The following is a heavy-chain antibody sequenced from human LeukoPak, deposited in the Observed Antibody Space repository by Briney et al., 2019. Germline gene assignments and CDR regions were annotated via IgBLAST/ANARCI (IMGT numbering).Heavy chain of an antibody. V-gene: IGHV4-34*01. Sequence: SETLSLTCAVYGGSFSGYYWSWIRQPPGKGLEWIGEINHSGSTNYNPSLKSRVTISVDTSKNQFSLKLSSVTAADTAVYYCARGNTYYYGSGSPGGDYFDYWGQGTLVTVSP. CDR2: INHSGST. CDR3: ARGNTYYYGSGSPGGDYFDY. CDR1: GGSFSGYY. J-gene: IGHJ4*02. D-gene: IGHD3-10*01.